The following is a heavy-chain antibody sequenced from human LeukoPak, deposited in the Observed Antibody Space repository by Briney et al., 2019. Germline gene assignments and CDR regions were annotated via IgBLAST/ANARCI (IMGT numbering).Heavy chain of an antibody. D-gene: IGHD6-19*01. J-gene: IGHJ4*02. CDR2: IYYSGST. CDR3: ASPGYSSGWYYFDY. CDR1: GGSISSYY. V-gene: IGHV4-59*01. Sequence: ETLSLTCTVSGGSISSYYRSWIRQPPGKGLEWVGYIYYSGSTNYNPYITSRGTILVDTSKNQFSLKLSSVTAADTAVYYCASPGYSSGWYYFDYWGQGTLVTVSS.